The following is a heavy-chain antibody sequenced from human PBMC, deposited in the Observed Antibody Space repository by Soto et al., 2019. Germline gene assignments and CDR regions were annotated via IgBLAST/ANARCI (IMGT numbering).Heavy chain of an antibody. D-gene: IGHD3-10*01. Sequence: QVQLVQSGAEVKKPGSSVKVSCKASGGTFSSYAFSWVRQAPGQGLEWVGGFIPLFVTQNFAQKFQGRLTIIAEESTSTAYMEPGSLCSEDTAVYYCATEEIGEMSTLRYSHYWGQGIRVTVSS. V-gene: IGHV1-69*01. J-gene: IGHJ4*02. CDR1: GGTFSSYA. CDR2: FIPLFVTQ. CDR3: ATEEIGEMSTLRYSHY.